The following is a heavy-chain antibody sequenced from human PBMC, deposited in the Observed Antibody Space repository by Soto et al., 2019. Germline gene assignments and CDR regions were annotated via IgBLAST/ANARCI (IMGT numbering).Heavy chain of an antibody. V-gene: IGHV3-21*04. CDR1: GFTFSSYS. D-gene: IGHD3-10*01. CDR3: AKDLFGSIDH. J-gene: IGHJ4*02. CDR2: ISGSSSYI. Sequence: EVQLVESGGGLVKPGGSLRLSCAASGFTFSSYSMNWVRRAPGKGLEWVSAISGSSSYIYYADSVKGRFTISRDNCKNAVDLQMNSLRAEDRAVYDCAKDLFGSIDHWGQGTLVTVSS.